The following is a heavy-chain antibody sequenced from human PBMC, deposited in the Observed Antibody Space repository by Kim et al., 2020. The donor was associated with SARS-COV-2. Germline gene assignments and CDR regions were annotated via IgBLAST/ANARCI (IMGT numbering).Heavy chain of an antibody. D-gene: IGHD3-10*01. Sequence: GGSLRLSCTVSGLTFRNYGMHWVRRAPGKGLEWVAVIWYDGSNKYYADSVKGRFTISRDNSKNMLYLQMNSLRAEDTAVYYCASWRGSGSYYDYWGQGTL. CDR2: IWYDGSNK. V-gene: IGHV3-33*01. CDR3: ASWRGSGSYYDY. J-gene: IGHJ4*02. CDR1: GLTFRNYG.